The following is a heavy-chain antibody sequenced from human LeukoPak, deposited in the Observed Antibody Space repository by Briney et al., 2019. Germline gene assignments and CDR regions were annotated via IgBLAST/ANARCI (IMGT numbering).Heavy chain of an antibody. CDR2: ISGSGGST. J-gene: IGHJ4*02. V-gene: IGHV3-23*01. Sequence: GVLRLSCAASGFTFSSYAMSWVRQAPGKGLEWVSAISGSGGSTYYADSVKGRFTISRDNSKNTLYLQMNSLRAEDTAVYYCAKGDSSSWFGGLFDYWGQGTLVTVSS. CDR1: GFTFSSYA. CDR3: AKGDSSSWFGGLFDY. D-gene: IGHD6-13*01.